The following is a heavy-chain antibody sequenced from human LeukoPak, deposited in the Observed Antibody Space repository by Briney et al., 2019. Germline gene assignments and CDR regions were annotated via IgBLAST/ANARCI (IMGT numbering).Heavy chain of an antibody. D-gene: IGHD3-16*01. CDR3: AREVIPFGGITP. J-gene: IGHJ5*02. V-gene: IGHV4-59*01. Sequence: SETLSLTCTVSGGSISSYYWSWIRQPPGKGLDWIGYIYYSGSTNYNPSLKSRVTISVDTSKNQFSLKLSSVTAADTAVYYCAREVIPFGGITPWGQGTLVTVSS. CDR2: IYYSGST. CDR1: GGSISSYY.